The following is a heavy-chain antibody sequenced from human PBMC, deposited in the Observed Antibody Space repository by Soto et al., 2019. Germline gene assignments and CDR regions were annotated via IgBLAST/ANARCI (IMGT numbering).Heavy chain of an antibody. D-gene: IGHD2-8*01. CDR3: ARDPGYCTNGVCPIFDF. V-gene: IGHV4-59*01. CDR2: FYHSGTT. CDR1: GDSIKNYF. Sequence: PSETLYLTCPVSGDSIKNYFWSWVRQPPGKGLEWIGHFYHSGTTNYSPALKSRVTISIDQSKNQFSLRLNSVTAADTAVYFCARDPGYCTNGVCPIFDFWGQGIPVTVSS. J-gene: IGHJ4*02.